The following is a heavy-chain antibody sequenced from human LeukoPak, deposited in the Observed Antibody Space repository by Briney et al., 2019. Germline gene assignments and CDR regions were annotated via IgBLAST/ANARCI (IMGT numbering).Heavy chain of an antibody. Sequence: GGSLRLSCAASGFTFSSYSMNWVRQAPGKGLEWVSYISSSSSTIYYADSVKGRFTISRDNAKNSLYLQMNSLRAEDTAVYYCARDLGHSYYDSSGYMDVWGKGTTVTVSS. V-gene: IGHV3-48*04. CDR1: GFTFSSYS. CDR2: ISSSSSTI. D-gene: IGHD3-22*01. J-gene: IGHJ6*03. CDR3: ARDLGHSYYDSSGYMDV.